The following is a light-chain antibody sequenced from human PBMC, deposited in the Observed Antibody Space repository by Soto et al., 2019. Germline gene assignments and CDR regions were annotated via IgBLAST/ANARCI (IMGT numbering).Light chain of an antibody. CDR3: QHYNSYSEA. Sequence: DIQMSQSPSTLSPSVGDRVTISCRASQSISNWLAWYQQKPGEAPELLIYRASNLQSGVPSRFSGSGSGTEFTLTISSLQTDDFATYYCQHYNSYSEAFGQGTKVDIK. CDR1: QSISNW. J-gene: IGKJ1*01. CDR2: RAS. V-gene: IGKV1-5*03.